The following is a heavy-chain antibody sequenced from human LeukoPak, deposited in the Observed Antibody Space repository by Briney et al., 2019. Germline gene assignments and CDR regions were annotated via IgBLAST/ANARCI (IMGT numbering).Heavy chain of an antibody. Sequence: PSETLSLTCAVYGGTFSGYYWSWIRQPPGKGLEWIGYIYYSGSTNYNPSLKSRVTISVDTSKNQSSLKLSSVTAADTAVYYCASTGLWFGEFRFDYWGQGTLVTVSS. J-gene: IGHJ4*02. D-gene: IGHD3-10*01. CDR2: IYYSGST. V-gene: IGHV4-59*08. CDR1: GGTFSGYY. CDR3: ASTGLWFGEFRFDY.